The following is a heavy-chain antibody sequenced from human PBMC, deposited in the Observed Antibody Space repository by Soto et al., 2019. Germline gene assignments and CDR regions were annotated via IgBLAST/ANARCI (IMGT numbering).Heavy chain of an antibody. CDR1: RFSFSNAW. CDR3: TTVIPKRGSFDY. Sequence: EVQLVESGGGLVRAGGSLRLSCAAYRFSFSNAWMSWVRQAPGKGREWVGRIKSKTDGGTTDYAAPVKGRFTISRDDSNNTLYLQVNSLKTEDTAVYYCTTVIPKRGSFDYWGQGTLVTVSS. V-gene: IGHV3-15*01. D-gene: IGHD2-15*01. CDR2: IKSKTDGGTT. J-gene: IGHJ4*02.